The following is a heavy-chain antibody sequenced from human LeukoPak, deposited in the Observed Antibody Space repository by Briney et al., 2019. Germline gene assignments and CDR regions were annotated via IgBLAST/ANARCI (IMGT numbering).Heavy chain of an antibody. CDR1: KFTFNNYA. CDR3: ARDRMTTVTSLDY. J-gene: IGHJ4*02. V-gene: IGHV3-23*01. CDR2: ISGSGDNM. Sequence: GGSLRLSCLASKFTFNNYAMTWVRQAPGKGLEWVSSISGSGDNMDYADSVKGRFTISRDNSKNTLYLQMNSLRAEDTAVYSCARDRMTTVTSLDYWGQGTLVTVSS. D-gene: IGHD4-17*01.